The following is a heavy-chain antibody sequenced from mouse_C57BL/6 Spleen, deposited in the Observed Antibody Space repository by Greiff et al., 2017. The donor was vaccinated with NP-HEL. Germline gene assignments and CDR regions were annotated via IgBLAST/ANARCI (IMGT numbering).Heavy chain of an antibody. CDR3: ARAYDGFAWFAY. CDR1: GYTFTSYT. Sequence: QVQLKQSGAELARPGASVKMSCKASGYTFTSYTMHWVKQRPGQGLEWIGYINPSSGSTKYNQKFKDKATLTADKSSSTAYMQLSSLTSEDSAVYYCARAYDGFAWFAYWGQGTLVTVSA. CDR2: INPSSGST. D-gene: IGHD2-12*01. J-gene: IGHJ3*01. V-gene: IGHV1-4*01.